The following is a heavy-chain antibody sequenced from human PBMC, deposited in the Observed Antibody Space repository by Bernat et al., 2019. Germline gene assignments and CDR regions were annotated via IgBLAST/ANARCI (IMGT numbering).Heavy chain of an antibody. J-gene: IGHJ6*02. V-gene: IGHV3-33*01. Sequence: QVQLVESGGGVVQPGRSLRLSCAASGFTFSSYGMHWVHQAPGKGLEWVAVIWYDGSNKYYADSVKGRFTISRDNSKNTLYLQMNSLRAEDTAVYYCAREAGYYYGSGTPVYYGMDVWGQGTTVTVSS. CDR2: IWYDGSNK. CDR3: AREAGYYYGSGTPVYYGMDV. CDR1: GFTFSSYG. D-gene: IGHD3-10*01.